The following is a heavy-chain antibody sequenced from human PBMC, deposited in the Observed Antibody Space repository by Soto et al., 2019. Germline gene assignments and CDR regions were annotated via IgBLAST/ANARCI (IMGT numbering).Heavy chain of an antibody. J-gene: IGHJ4*02. V-gene: IGHV3-23*01. CDR1: GFTFSSYA. CDR3: AKFFVETGGSSGWPWSFHF. D-gene: IGHD6-25*01. Sequence: EVQLLESGGGLVQPGGSRRLSCAASGFTFSSYAMSWVRQAPGKGLEWVSAISGTGGTTYYADSVKCRFTISRDNSRNTLHLQSNSLRAEDTAIYYCAKFFVETGGSSGWPWSFHFWGQGTLVTVSS. CDR2: ISGTGGTT.